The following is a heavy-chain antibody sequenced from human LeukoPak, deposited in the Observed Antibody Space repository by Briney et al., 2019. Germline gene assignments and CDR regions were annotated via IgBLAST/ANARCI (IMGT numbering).Heavy chain of an antibody. CDR2: INPNSGGT. D-gene: IGHD6-13*01. V-gene: IGHV1-2*02. CDR3: ARDLGGGYSSSWYGPSGYYYYMDV. CDR1: GYTFTGYY. J-gene: IGHJ6*03. Sequence: ASVKVSCKASGYTFTGYYMHWVRQAPGQGLEWMGWINPNSGGTNYAQKFQGRVTMTRDTSISTAYMELSRLRSDDTAVYYCARDLGGGYSSSWYGPSGYYYYMDVWGKGTTVTVSS.